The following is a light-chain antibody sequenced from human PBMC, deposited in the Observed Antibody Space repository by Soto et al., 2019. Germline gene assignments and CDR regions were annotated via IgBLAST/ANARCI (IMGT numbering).Light chain of an antibody. Sequence: DIQMTQSPSTLSASVGDSVTITCRASQSVTGWLAWYQQKPGKAPKLLIYRASTLESGVPSRFSGSGSETEFTLTINSLQPDDVATYYCQQYKSSRRTFGQGTKVDI. CDR1: QSVTGW. J-gene: IGKJ1*01. V-gene: IGKV1-5*03. CDR2: RAS. CDR3: QQYKSSRRT.